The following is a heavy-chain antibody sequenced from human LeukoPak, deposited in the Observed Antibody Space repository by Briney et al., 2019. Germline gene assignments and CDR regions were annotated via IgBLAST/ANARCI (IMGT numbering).Heavy chain of an antibody. CDR2: INHSGST. V-gene: IGHV4-34*01. D-gene: IGHD4-17*01. CDR1: GGSFSGYY. CDR3: ARGVRGDYLNY. Sequence: SETLSLTCAVYGGSFSGYYWSWIRQPPGKGLEWIGEINHSGSTNYNPSLKSRVTISVDTSKNQFSLKLSSVTAADTAVYYCARGVRGDYLNYWGQGTLVTVSS. J-gene: IGHJ4*02.